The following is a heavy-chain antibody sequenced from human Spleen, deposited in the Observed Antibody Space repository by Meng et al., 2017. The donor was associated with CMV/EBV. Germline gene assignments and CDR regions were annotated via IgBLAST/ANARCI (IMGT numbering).Heavy chain of an antibody. CDR1: GLTLSSYG. D-gene: IGHD4-17*01. CDR3: AKSMTTATAGDC. CDR2: ISVNGGAT. V-gene: IGHV3-23*01. J-gene: IGHJ4*02. Sequence: EVQLLESGGGLVQPGGSLSLSCAASGLTLSSYGMSWVRQAPGKWLEWVSAISVNGGATYSADSVKGRFAISRDNSKNTLYLQMNSLRAEDTALYYCAKSMTTATAGDCWGQGTLVTVSS.